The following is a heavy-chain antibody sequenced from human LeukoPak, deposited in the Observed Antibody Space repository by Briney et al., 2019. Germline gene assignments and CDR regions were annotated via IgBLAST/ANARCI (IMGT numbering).Heavy chain of an antibody. CDR2: ISSSSSTI. D-gene: IGHD3-10*01. V-gene: IGHV3-48*01. J-gene: IGHJ4*02. Sequence: GGSLRLSCAASGFTFSSYSMNWVRQAPGKGLEWVSYISSSSSTIYYADSVKGRFTISRDNAKNSLYLQMSSLRAEDTAVYYCAREDGAAELDYWGQGTLVTVSS. CDR3: AREDGAAELDY. CDR1: GFTFSSYS.